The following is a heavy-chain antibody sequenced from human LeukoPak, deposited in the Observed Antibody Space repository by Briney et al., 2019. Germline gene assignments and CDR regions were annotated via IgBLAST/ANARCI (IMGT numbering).Heavy chain of an antibody. Sequence: SQTLSLTCIVSCGSISSGGYYWSWIRQHPGKGLEWIGYISHSGGTLYNPSLKSRVMISLDTPKNQFSLKLTSVTAADTAVYYCARDGGSSGYRYFDLWGRGTLVTVSS. J-gene: IGHJ2*01. CDR3: ARDGGSSGYRYFDL. D-gene: IGHD3-22*01. CDR1: CGSISSGGYY. CDR2: ISHSGGT. V-gene: IGHV4-31*03.